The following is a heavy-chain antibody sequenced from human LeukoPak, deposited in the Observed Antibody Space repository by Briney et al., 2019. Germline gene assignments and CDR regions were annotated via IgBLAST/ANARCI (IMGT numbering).Heavy chain of an antibody. CDR1: GYTFTSYG. V-gene: IGHV1-18*01. Sequence: GASVKVSCKSSGYTFTSYGISWVRQAPGQGLEWMGWISAYNGNTNYAQKFQGRVTMTRDTSITTAYMELSGLRSDDTAVYYCARDNGFGSGSYYLIDYWGEGTLVTVSS. CDR2: ISAYNGNT. J-gene: IGHJ4*02. CDR3: ARDNGFGSGSYYLIDY. D-gene: IGHD3-10*01.